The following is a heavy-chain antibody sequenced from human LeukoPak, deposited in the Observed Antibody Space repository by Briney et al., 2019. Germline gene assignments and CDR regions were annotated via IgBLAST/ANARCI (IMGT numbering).Heavy chain of an antibody. Sequence: ASVKVSCKASGYNFINYALHWVRLAPGQRLEWMGWINAASGDTEYSQNFQGRVTITRDTSASTAYMELRSLRSDDTAVYYCARGGVIAARQEGWFDPWGQGTLVTVSS. CDR2: INAASGDT. J-gene: IGHJ5*02. D-gene: IGHD6-6*01. CDR3: ARGGVIAARQEGWFDP. CDR1: GYNFINYA. V-gene: IGHV1-3*01.